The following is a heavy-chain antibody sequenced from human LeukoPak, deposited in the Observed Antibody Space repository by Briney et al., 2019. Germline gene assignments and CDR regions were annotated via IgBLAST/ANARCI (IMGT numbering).Heavy chain of an antibody. Sequence: ASVKVSCKASGYTFTSYDINWVRQATGQGLERMGWMNPNSGNTGYAQRFQGRVTMTRNTSISTAYMELSSLRSEDTAVYYCARGRLEPRYYDFWSGQNWFDPWGQGTLVTVSS. CDR3: ARGRLEPRYYDFWSGQNWFDP. CDR1: GYTFTSYD. V-gene: IGHV1-8*01. D-gene: IGHD3-3*01. CDR2: MNPNSGNT. J-gene: IGHJ5*02.